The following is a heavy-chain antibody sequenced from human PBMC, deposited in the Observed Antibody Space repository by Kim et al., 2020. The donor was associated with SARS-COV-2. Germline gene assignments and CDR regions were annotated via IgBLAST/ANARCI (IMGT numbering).Heavy chain of an antibody. V-gene: IGHV3-11*01. D-gene: IGHD2-21*01. CDR3: RGEGRSGDDDQC. Sequence: GGSLRLSCAASGFTFGDYYMGWIRQAPGKGLEWLSSISSTGSTNYDGDFEEGLFATCRDYDRNLLLLENNSRRAEEPPIYYVRGEGRSGDDDQCWGQG. CDR2: ISSTGSTN. J-gene: IGHJ1*01. CDR1: GFTFGDYY.